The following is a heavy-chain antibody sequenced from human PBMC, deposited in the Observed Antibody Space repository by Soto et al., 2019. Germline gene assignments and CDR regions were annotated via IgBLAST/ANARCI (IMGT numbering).Heavy chain of an antibody. V-gene: IGHV3-23*01. CDR2: ISDSGGRT. CDR1: GFTFSTYA. D-gene: IGHD6-19*01. CDR3: VKELVNSGWTYFDY. J-gene: IGHJ4*02. Sequence: GGSLRLSCAASGFTFSTYAVSWVRQAPGKGLEWVSAISDSGGRTYYVDSVKGRFTISRDNSKNTLYLQMNSLRAEDTAVYFCVKELVNSGWTYFDYWGQGTLVTVSS.